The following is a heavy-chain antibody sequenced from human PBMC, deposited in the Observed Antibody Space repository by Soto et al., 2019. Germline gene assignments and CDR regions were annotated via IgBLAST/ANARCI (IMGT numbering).Heavy chain of an antibody. CDR1: GGTFSSYA. V-gene: IGHV1-69*01. CDR2: IIPIFGTA. CDR3: ARRPHYCSGGSCYYY. J-gene: IGHJ4*02. D-gene: IGHD2-15*01. Sequence: QVQLVQSGAEVKKPGSSVKVSCKASGGTFSSYAISWVRQAPGQGLEWMGGIIPIFGTANYAQKFQGRVKITADESTSTAYMELSSPRSEDTAVYYCARRPHYCSGGSCYYYWGQGTLVTVSS.